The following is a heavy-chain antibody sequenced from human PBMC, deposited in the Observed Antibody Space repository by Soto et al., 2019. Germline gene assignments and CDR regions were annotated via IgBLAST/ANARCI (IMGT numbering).Heavy chain of an antibody. J-gene: IGHJ4*02. CDR2: IYHTGNA. D-gene: IGHD6-13*01. Sequence: QVQLQESGPGLVKPSGTLSLICAVSGGSISSSNRWSWLRRPPGKGLEWIGEIYHTGNANYNPSIRGRVSFSVDKANNHFSLPLRFVTAAVSAVYFWARVMGVASGGPLDYWGRGALVSVSS. V-gene: IGHV4-4*02. CDR1: GGSISSSNR. CDR3: ARVMGVASGGPLDY.